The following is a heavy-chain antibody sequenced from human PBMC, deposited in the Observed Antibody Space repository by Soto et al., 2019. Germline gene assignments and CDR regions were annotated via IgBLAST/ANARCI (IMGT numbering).Heavy chain of an antibody. CDR1: GGSLSSYQ. J-gene: IGHJ6*02. CDR3: ARESHRFDSSGYYARYYYGMDA. Sequence: SETLSLTCTVSGGSLSSYQWTWIRQPQGKGLEWVGYIDYSGSTNYNPSLKSRVTISVDRSTNQFFLKLNSVTAADTAVYFCARESHRFDSSGYYARYYYGMDAWGQGTTVTVSS. V-gene: IGHV4-59*01. CDR2: IDYSGST. D-gene: IGHD3-22*01.